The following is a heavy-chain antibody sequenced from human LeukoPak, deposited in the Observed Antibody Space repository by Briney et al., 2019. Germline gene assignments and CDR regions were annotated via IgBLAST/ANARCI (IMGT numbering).Heavy chain of an antibody. V-gene: IGHV3-30*04. CDR2: ISYDGTKK. D-gene: IGHD3-16*02. J-gene: IGHJ4*01. CDR3: AIGDGLGELSSSFDH. Sequence: GGSLRLSCAASGFAFSNYAMHWVRQAPGKGLQWVGVISYDGTKKYYADSLKGRFTISRDNSKNTLYLRMNSLRTEDTAVYYCAIGDGLGELSSSFDHWGQEPWSPSPQ. CDR1: GFAFSNYA.